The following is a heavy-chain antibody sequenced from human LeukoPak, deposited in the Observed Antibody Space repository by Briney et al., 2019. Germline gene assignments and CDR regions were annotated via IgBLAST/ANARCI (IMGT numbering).Heavy chain of an antibody. J-gene: IGHJ4*02. V-gene: IGHV1-46*01. D-gene: IGHD3-10*01. CDR2: INPSGGST. CDR3: ARDLRPPYGSGSYDDGDY. CDR1: GYTFTSYY. Sequence: ASVKVSCKASGYTFTSYYMHWVRQAPGQGLEWMGIINPSGGSTSYAQKFQGRVTMTRDTSTSTVYMELSSLRSEDTGVYYCARDLRPPYGSGSYDDGDYWGQGTLVTVSS.